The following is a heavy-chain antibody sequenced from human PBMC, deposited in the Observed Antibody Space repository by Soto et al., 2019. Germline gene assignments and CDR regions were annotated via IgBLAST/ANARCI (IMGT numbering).Heavy chain of an antibody. Sequence: QVQLVQSGAEEKKPGASVKVSCKASGYTFTSYATHWVCQAPGQRLEWMGWINAGNGNTKYSQKFQGRVTITRDTSASTAYMELSSLKSEDTAVYYCATGDWWLFDYWGQGTLVTVSS. D-gene: IGHD2-8*02. J-gene: IGHJ4*02. V-gene: IGHV1-3*05. CDR3: ATGDWWLFDY. CDR2: INAGNGNT. CDR1: GYTFTSYA.